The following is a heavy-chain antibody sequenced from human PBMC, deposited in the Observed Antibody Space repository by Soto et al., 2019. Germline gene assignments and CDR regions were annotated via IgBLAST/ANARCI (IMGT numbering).Heavy chain of an antibody. CDR3: ARAPTSRLDY. Sequence: QVQLVESGGGVVQPGRSLRLSCSASGFTFSTFAVHWVRQATGKGLEWVAVISSDGYTKYYTDSVKGRFTISRDNSKNTLFLQMNGLRTEDTAMYYCARAPTSRLDYWGQGTLVTVSS. V-gene: IGHV3-30-3*01. CDR1: GFTFSTFA. J-gene: IGHJ4*02. CDR2: ISSDGYTK.